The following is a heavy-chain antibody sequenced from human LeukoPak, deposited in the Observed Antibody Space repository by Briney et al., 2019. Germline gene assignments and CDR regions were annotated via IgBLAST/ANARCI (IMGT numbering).Heavy chain of an antibody. Sequence: SVKVSCKASGGTFSSYAISWVRQAPGQGLEWMGGIIPIFGTANYAQKFQGRVTITADESTSTAYMELSSLRSEDTAVYYCARDGWYGSGSYSFNWFDPWGQGTLVTVSS. CDR3: ARDGWYGSGSYSFNWFDP. CDR1: GGTFSSYA. D-gene: IGHD3-10*01. CDR2: IIPIFGTA. V-gene: IGHV1-69*13. J-gene: IGHJ5*02.